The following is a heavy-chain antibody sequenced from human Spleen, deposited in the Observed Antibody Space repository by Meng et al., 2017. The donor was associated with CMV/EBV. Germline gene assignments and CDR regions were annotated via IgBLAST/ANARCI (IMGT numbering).Heavy chain of an antibody. CDR3: ARALATAMVTWFDP. V-gene: IGHV1-18*01. Sequence: VRLGESGAEVSKPGASVHVFCNASGYHFLGYGISWVRQPPGQGLEWLGWISAYNGNTNYAQKLQGRVTMTTDTSTSTAYMELRSLRSDDTAVYYCARALATAMVTWFDPWGQGTLVTVSS. J-gene: IGHJ5*02. CDR1: GYHFLGYG. D-gene: IGHD5-18*01. CDR2: ISAYNGNT.